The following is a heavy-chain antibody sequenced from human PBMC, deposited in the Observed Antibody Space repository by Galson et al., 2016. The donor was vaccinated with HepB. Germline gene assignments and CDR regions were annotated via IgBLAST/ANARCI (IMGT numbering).Heavy chain of an antibody. CDR3: GRRYYGVGFDP. Sequence: SETLSLTCVVSGGSISSGNYYWGWIRQPPGKGLEWIGCIYSSGNTYFNPSLKSRVTMSVDTSKNQFSLKLSSVTAADTAVYFCGRRYYGVGFDPWGQGTLVTASS. D-gene: IGHD3-3*01. J-gene: IGHJ5*02. CDR1: GGSISSGNYY. V-gene: IGHV4-39*01. CDR2: IYSSGNT.